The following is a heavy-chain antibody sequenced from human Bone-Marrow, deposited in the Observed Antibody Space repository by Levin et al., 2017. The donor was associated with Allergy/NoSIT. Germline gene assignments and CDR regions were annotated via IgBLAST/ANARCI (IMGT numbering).Heavy chain of an antibody. CDR3: AREFDY. J-gene: IGHJ4*02. CDR1: GDSISSGGYR. CDR2: ISTTEDA. Sequence: KPSETLSLTCTVSGDSISSGGYRWSWVRQAAGKGLEWIGRISTTEDANYNPSLKSRVTISLDTSKNQFSLRLTSVTAADTAVFYCAREFDYWGQGTLVTVSS. V-gene: IGHV4-61*02.